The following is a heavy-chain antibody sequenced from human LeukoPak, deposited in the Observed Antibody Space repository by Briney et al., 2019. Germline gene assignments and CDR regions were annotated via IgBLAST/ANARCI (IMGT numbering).Heavy chain of an antibody. Sequence: GGSLRLSCAASGFTFSSYALSWVRQAPRPGLGLDSGIIGCGGSTYYAASAKGRFTISRHNSKSTLYLQMSSLRIEDTAVYYCAKDMKASRWGEGTLVTVSS. J-gene: IGHJ4*02. V-gene: IGHV3-23*01. CDR1: GFTFSSYA. CDR2: IIGCGGST. CDR3: AKDMKASR.